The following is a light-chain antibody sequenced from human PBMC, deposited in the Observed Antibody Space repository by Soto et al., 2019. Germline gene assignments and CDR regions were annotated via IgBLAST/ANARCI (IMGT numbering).Light chain of an antibody. J-gene: IGLJ1*01. V-gene: IGLV2-8*01. CDR2: DVN. Sequence: QSALTQPPSASGSPGQSVTISFTGTSSDVGGYNFVSVYQHHPGKAPQVLIFDVNKRPSGVPDRFSGSKSGNTASLTVSGLQAEDEADYYCSSHAGSDNPFVFGAGTKLTVL. CDR1: SSDVGGYNF. CDR3: SSHAGSDNPFV.